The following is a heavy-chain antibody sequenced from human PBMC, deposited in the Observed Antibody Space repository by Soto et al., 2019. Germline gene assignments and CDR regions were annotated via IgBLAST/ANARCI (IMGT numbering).Heavy chain of an antibody. CDR3: AKGPTDYYDIGGYSY. J-gene: IGHJ4*02. V-gene: IGHV3-23*01. CDR1: GFTFVSYA. D-gene: IGHD3-22*01. CDR2: ISGSGVRT. Sequence: GGSLRLSCAASGFTFVSYAMNWVRQAPGKGLEWVSGISGSGVRTYYADSVKGRFTISRDNSRDTLYLQMNSLRAEDTAVYYCAKGPTDYYDIGGYSYWGQGTLVTVSS.